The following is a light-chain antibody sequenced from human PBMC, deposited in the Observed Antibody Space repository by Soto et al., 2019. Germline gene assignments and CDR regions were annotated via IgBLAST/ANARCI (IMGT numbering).Light chain of an antibody. CDR3: AAWDDSLNGPYV. CDR1: SSNIGSNT. J-gene: IGLJ1*01. CDR2: SNN. V-gene: IGLV1-44*01. Sequence: QSLLGHPSSACWTPGHRVTISFSGSSSNIGSNTVNWYQQLPGTAPKLLIYSNNQRPSGVPDRFSGSKSGTSASLAISGLQSEDEADYYCAAWDDSLNGPYVFGTGTKVTVL.